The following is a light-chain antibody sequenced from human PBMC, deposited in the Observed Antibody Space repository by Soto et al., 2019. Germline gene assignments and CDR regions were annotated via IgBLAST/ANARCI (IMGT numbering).Light chain of an antibody. CDR2: KAS. Sequence: DNQMTQSPSTLSASVGDRVTITCRASQSIGYWLAWYQQKPGKAPKVLIYKASSLQSGVPSRFSGSGSGTEFTLTISSPQPDDFATYYCQQYNTYSPWTFGQGTKVDIK. CDR3: QQYNTYSPWT. V-gene: IGKV1-5*03. CDR1: QSIGYW. J-gene: IGKJ1*01.